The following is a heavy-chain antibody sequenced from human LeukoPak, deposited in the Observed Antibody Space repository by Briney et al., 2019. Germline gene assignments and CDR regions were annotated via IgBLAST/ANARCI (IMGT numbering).Heavy chain of an antibody. V-gene: IGHV4-30-2*01. CDR2: IYHSGSN. CDR1: GGSISSGGYY. D-gene: IGHD3-3*01. J-gene: IGHJ4*02. Sequence: SQTLSLTCTVSGGSISSGGYYWSWIRQPPGKGLEWIGYIYHSGSNYYNPSLKSRVTISVDRSKNQFSLRLSSVTAADTAVYYCAGADYDFWSAFEYWGQGTLVTVSS. CDR3: AGADYDFWSAFEY.